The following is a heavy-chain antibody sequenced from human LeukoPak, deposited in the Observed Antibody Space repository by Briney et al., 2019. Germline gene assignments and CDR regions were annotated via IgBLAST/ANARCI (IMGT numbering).Heavy chain of an antibody. V-gene: IGHV1-46*01. CDR1: GYTFTSYH. D-gene: IGHD2/OR15-2a*01. CDR3: ASLSYSSEGYYYGMDV. CDR2: INLSGGST. J-gene: IGHJ6*02. Sequence: ASVKVSCKASGYTFTSYHMHWVRQAPGQGLEWMGKINLSGGSTTYAQKFQGRVTMTEDTSTDTAYMELSSLRSEDTAVYYCASLSYSSEGYYYGMDVWGQGTTVTVSS.